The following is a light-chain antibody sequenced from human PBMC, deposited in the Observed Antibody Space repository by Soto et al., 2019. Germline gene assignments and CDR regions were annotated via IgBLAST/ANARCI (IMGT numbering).Light chain of an antibody. CDR2: DVS. CDR1: NSNLGDYNY. J-gene: IGLJ1*01. CDR3: CSSAGTYTHV. V-gene: IGLV2-11*01. Sequence: QSALTQPRSVSGSPGQSVAISCTGTNSNLGDYNYVSWYQQHPGKAPKLMISDVSKRPSGVPDRFSGSKSGNTASLTISGLQAEDEADYYCCSSAGTYTHVFGTGTKVTV.